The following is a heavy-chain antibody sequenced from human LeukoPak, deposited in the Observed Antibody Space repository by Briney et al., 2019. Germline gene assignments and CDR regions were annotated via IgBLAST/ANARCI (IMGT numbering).Heavy chain of an antibody. V-gene: IGHV3-30-3*01. D-gene: IGHD2-15*01. CDR2: ISYDGSNK. CDR3: ARGLHCSGGTCYSRPFDN. CDR1: GFTFSSYA. Sequence: GGSLRLSCAASGFTFSSYAIHWVRQAPGKGLEWVAVISYDGSNKYYADSVKGRFTISRDNAKNTLFLQMHSLRAEDTAVYYCARGLHCSGGTCYSRPFDNWGQGTLVTVSS. J-gene: IGHJ4*02.